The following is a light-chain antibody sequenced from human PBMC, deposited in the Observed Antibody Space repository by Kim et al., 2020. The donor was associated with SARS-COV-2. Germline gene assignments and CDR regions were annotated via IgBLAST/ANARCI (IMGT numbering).Light chain of an antibody. CDR2: DVS. CDR1: SRDVGTYNY. CDR3: NSYTTSTTWV. V-gene: IGLV2-14*01. J-gene: IGLJ3*02. Sequence: QSALTQPASVPGSPGQSITISCTGTSRDVGTYNYVSWYQQYPGQAPKLMIYDVSKRPSGVSDRFSGSKSGNTASLTISGLQAEDEADYYCNSYTTSTTWVFGGGTQLTVL.